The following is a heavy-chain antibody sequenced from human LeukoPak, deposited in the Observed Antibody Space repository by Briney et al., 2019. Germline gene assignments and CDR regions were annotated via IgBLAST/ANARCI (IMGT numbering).Heavy chain of an antibody. V-gene: IGHV1-24*01. CDR3: ATFRYDSSDFHLVDY. CDR1: GYTLTELS. Sequence: GASVKVSCKVSGYTLTELSMHWVRQAPGKGLEWLGSFDPEDGETFYAQKFQGRVTMTEDTSTDTAYMELSSLRSEDTAVYYCATFRYDSSDFHLVDYWGQGTLVTVSS. CDR2: FDPEDGET. D-gene: IGHD3-22*01. J-gene: IGHJ4*02.